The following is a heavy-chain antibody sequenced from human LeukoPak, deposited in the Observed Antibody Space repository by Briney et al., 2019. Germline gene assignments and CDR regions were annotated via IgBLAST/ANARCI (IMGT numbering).Heavy chain of an antibody. CDR3: AKATGNSARYYFYFDS. CDR2: LTDSGVTT. V-gene: IGHV3-23*01. J-gene: IGHJ4*02. Sequence: GGSLRLSCAASGFTFSNYAMGWVRQAPGKGLEWVSALTDSGVTTYYADYVKDRFTISRDNSKNTLYLQMNSLRAEDTAVYYCAKATGNSARYYFYFDSWGQGTLVTVSS. D-gene: IGHD1-26*01. CDR1: GFTFSNYA.